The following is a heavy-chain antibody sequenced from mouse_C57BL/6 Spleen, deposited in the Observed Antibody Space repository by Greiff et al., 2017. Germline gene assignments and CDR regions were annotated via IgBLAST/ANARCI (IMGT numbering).Heavy chain of an antibody. J-gene: IGHJ4*01. CDR2: INYDGSST. Sequence: EVHLVESEGGLVQPGSSMKLSCTASGFTFSDYYMAWVRQVPEKGLEWVANINYDGSSTYYLDSLKSRFIISRDNAKNILYLQMSSLKSEDTATYYCARYDYDGYAMDYWGQGTSVTVSS. V-gene: IGHV5-16*01. CDR1: GFTFSDYY. CDR3: ARYDYDGYAMDY. D-gene: IGHD2-4*01.